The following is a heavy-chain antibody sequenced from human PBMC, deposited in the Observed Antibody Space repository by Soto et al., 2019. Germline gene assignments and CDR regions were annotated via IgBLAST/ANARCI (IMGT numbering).Heavy chain of an antibody. V-gene: IGHV4-39*01. CDR1: GDSIRSAHYF. Sequence: PSETLSLTCSVFGDSIRSAHYFWGWVRQPPGKGLEWIGSIYHSGGTFYDPYLRSRVTLSVDTTKNQFSLRLSSVTAADTAVYLCARTIFGVVIPNYYYYYMDVWGKGTTVTVSS. CDR3: ARTIFGVVIPNYYYYYMDV. J-gene: IGHJ6*03. D-gene: IGHD3-3*01. CDR2: IYHSGGT.